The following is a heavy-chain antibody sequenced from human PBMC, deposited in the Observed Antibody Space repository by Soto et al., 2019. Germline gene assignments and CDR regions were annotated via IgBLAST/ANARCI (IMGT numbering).Heavy chain of an antibody. CDR1: GFTFSNAW. Sequence: GGSLRLSCAASGFTFSNAWMSWVRQAPGKGLEWVGRIKSKTDGGQTNNATPVKGSFTISKEDSKNNLYLQMNSLKTEDTAVYYCTTDPGEYYDFWSGYYVYFDYWGQGTLVTVSS. CDR3: TTDPGEYYDFWSGYYVYFDY. J-gene: IGHJ4*02. CDR2: IKSKTDGGQT. V-gene: IGHV3-15*01. D-gene: IGHD3-3*01.